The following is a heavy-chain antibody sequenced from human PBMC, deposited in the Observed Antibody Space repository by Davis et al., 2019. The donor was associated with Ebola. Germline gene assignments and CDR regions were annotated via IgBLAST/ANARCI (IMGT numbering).Heavy chain of an antibody. CDR3: ARDSYYDFWSGYYPDAFDI. Sequence: PGGSLRLSCAASGFTFSSYGMHWVRQAPGKGLEWVAVIWYDGSNKYYADSVKGRFTISRDNSKNTLYLQMNSLRAEDTAVYYCARDSYYDFWSGYYPDAFDIWGQGTMVTVSS. CDR1: GFTFSSYG. CDR2: IWYDGSNK. J-gene: IGHJ3*02. V-gene: IGHV3-33*01. D-gene: IGHD3-3*01.